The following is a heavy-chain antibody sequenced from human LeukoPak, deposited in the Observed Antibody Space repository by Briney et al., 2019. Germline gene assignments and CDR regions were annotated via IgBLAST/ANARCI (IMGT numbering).Heavy chain of an antibody. J-gene: IGHJ4*02. CDR3: ARDAVVAVAGMYYFDY. CDR2: INPGGSSI. V-gene: IGHV3-74*01. Sequence: GGSLRLSCAASGFTFSSYWMHWVRQVPGKGLVWVARINPGGSSITYADSVKGRFTISRDNAKNTLYLQMNSLRAEDTAVYYCARDAVVAVAGMYYFDYWGQGTLVTVSS. CDR1: GFTFSSYW. D-gene: IGHD6-19*01.